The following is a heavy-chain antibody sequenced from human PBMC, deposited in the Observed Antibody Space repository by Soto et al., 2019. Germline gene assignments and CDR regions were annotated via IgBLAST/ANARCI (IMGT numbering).Heavy chain of an antibody. J-gene: IGHJ4*02. CDR1: GYTFTNFG. CDR3: ARADYDFWSGLKYYFDY. CDR2: ISAYNGNT. V-gene: IGHV1-18*01. D-gene: IGHD3-3*01. Sequence: ASVKVSCKASGYTFTNFGISWVRQAPGQGLEWMGWISAYNGNTNYAQKFQGRVTMTTDTSTSTAYMEVRSLRFDDTAVYYCARADYDFWSGLKYYFDYWGQGTLVTVSS.